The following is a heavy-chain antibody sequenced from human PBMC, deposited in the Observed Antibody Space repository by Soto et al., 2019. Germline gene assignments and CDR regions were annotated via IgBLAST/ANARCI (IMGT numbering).Heavy chain of an antibody. J-gene: IGHJ4*02. D-gene: IGHD1-20*01. CDR2: IYHGAGT. CDR1: GYSIVGCYY. CDR3: VRVYNGDWYGSD. Sequence: SLTCAVSGYSIVGCYYWGWIRQRPGRGLECIGSIYHGAGTCYNPSLKSRVTISVDTSKNQFSLRLASVTAADTALYYCVRVYNGDWYGSDWRQGILVTVSS. V-gene: IGHV4-38-2*01.